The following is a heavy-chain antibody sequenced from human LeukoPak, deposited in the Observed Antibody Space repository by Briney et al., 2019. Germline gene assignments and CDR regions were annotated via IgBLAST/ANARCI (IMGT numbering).Heavy chain of an antibody. D-gene: IGHD3-9*01. CDR2: ISSSSSYI. J-gene: IGHJ4*02. Sequence: QSGGSLRLSCAASGFTFSSYSMNWVRQAPGKGLEWVSSISSSSSYIYYADSVKGRFTISRDNAKNSLYLQMNSLRAEDTAVYYCARGPFYDILTGYYNSDFDYWGQGTLVTVSS. V-gene: IGHV3-21*01. CDR3: ARGPFYDILTGYYNSDFDY. CDR1: GFTFSSYS.